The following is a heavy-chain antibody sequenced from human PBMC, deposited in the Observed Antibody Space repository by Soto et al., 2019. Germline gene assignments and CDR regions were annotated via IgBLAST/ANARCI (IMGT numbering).Heavy chain of an antibody. Sequence: SETLSLTCTVSGGSISSGGYYWSWIRQHPGKGLEWIGYIYYSGSTYYNPSLKSRVTISVDTSKNQFSLKLSSVTAADTAVYYCARFPLVTRLGVTSGYWGQGTLVTVSS. CDR2: IYYSGST. V-gene: IGHV4-31*03. D-gene: IGHD3-16*01. CDR3: ARFPLVTRLGVTSGY. CDR1: GGSISSGGYY. J-gene: IGHJ4*02.